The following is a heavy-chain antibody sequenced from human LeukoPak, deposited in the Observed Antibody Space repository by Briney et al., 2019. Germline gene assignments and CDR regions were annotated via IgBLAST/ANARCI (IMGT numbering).Heavy chain of an antibody. CDR1: GGSFSGYY. CDR2: INHSGST. J-gene: IGHJ4*02. V-gene: IGHV4-34*01. D-gene: IGHD6-13*01. Sequence: SETLSLTCAVYGGSFSGYYWSWIRQPPGKGLEWIGEINHSGSTNYNPSLKSRVTISVDTSKKQFSLKLSSVTAADTAVYFCARHKIAAAVYFFDYWGQGTLVTVSS. CDR3: ARHKIAAAVYFFDY.